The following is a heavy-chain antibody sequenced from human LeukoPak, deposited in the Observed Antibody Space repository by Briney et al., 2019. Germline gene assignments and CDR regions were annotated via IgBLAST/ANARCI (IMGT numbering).Heavy chain of an antibody. D-gene: IGHD6-13*01. CDR2: INPNSGGT. V-gene: IGHV1-2*02. J-gene: IGHJ5*02. CDR3: ARDQGMYSRRVNWFDP. Sequence: WASVKVSCKASGYTFTSYDINWVRQAPGQGLEWMGWINPNSGGTNYAQKFQGRVTMTRDTSISTAYMELSRLRSDDTAVYYCARDQGMYSRRVNWFDPWGQGTLVTVSS. CDR1: GYTFTSYD.